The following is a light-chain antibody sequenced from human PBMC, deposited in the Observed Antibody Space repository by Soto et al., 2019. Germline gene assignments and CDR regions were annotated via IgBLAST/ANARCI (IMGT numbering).Light chain of an antibody. CDR1: QSVSSH. Sequence: EIVMTQSPATLSVSPGERATLSCRASQSVSSHLAWYQQKPGQAPRLLICGASTSATGIPARLSGSGSWTEFTLTISSLQAKDFVVYYGQQYNNWPPLTFGGGTKVEIK. J-gene: IGKJ4*01. CDR3: QQYNNWPPLT. V-gene: IGKV3-15*01. CDR2: GAS.